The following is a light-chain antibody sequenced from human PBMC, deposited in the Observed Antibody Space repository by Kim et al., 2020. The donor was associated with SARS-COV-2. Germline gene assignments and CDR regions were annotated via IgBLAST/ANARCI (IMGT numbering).Light chain of an antibody. V-gene: IGLV3-21*04. Sequence: SYELTQPPSVSVALGKTARITCGGNNIGSKSVHWYQQKPGQAPVLVIYYDSDRPSGIPERLSGSNSGNTATLTISRVEAGDEADYYCQVWDSSSDHYWVF. CDR1: NIGSKS. CDR2: YDS. CDR3: QVWDSSSDHYWV. J-gene: IGLJ3*02.